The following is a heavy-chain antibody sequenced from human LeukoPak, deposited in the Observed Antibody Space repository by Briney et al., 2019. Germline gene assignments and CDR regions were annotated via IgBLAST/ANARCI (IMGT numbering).Heavy chain of an antibody. CDR2: ISTSSSYI. V-gene: IGHV3-21*01. D-gene: IGHD4-17*01. CDR3: ARAPDYGDFFDAFDI. J-gene: IGHJ3*02. Sequence: NPGGSLRLSCAASGFTFSGSTMNWVRQAPGKGLEWVSFISTSSSYIYYADSVRGRFTISRDNAKNSLYLQMNSLRAEDTAVYYCARAPDYGDFFDAFDIWGQGTMVTVSS. CDR1: GFTFSGST.